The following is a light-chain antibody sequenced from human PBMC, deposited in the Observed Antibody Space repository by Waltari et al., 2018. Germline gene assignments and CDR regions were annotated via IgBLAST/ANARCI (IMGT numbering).Light chain of an antibody. V-gene: IGKV3-15*01. CDR2: DAS. CDR3: QQYNQWART. J-gene: IGKJ1*01. CDR1: ESVSSK. Sequence: EIDMTPSPATLSASPGQSATLPCRASESVSSKLAGYQQILCQAPRLLIDDASTRATAIAARFTAGGCGTELTLAISGRQSEDFAVYYWQQYNQWARTFGQGTKGES.